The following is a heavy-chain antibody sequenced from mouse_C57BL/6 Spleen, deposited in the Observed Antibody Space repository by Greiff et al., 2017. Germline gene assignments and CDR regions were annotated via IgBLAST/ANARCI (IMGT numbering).Heavy chain of an antibody. D-gene: IGHD2-4*01. CDR3: ARYDYDVGYAMDY. J-gene: IGHJ4*01. V-gene: IGHV1-55*01. CDR1: GYTFTSYW. Sequence: QVQLQQPGAELVKPGASVKMSCKASGYTFTSYWITWVKQRPGQGLEWIGDIYPGSGSTNYNEKFKSKATLTVDTSSSTAYMQLSSLTSEDSAVYYCARYDYDVGYAMDYWGQGTSVTVSS. CDR2: IYPGSGST.